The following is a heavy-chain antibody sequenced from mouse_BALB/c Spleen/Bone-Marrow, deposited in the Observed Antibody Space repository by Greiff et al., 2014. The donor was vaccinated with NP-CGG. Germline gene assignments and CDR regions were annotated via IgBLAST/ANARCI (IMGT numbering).Heavy chain of an antibody. J-gene: IGHJ2*01. D-gene: IGHD1-3*01. CDR2: ISSSGLT. V-gene: IGHV3-2*02. CDR3: ARSGNFFDF. Sequence: EVQLVESGPGLVKPSQSLSLTCTVTGYSITSAYAWNWIRQFPGNNLEWMGYISSSGLTSYNPSLKGRISIARDTSKSQFFLQLNSVTTEDTATYYCARSGNFFDFWGQGTTLTVSS. CDR1: GYSITSAYA.